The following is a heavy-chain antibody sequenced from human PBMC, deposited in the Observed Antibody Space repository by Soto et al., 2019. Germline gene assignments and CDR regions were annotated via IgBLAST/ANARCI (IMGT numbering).Heavy chain of an antibody. CDR3: ARGIVRGGFDI. CDR2: IYDTWTT. V-gene: IGHV4-30-4*01. D-gene: IGHD3-10*02. Sequence: QVQLQEAGPGLVRPSQTLSLTCTVAGGSMSENDYYWSWLRQSPGQGRQWIGYIYDTWTTSYSPSLTSRVTMSADTSRNLFSLKLTSVTAADTALYFCARGIVRGGFDIWGQGTLVTVSS. CDR1: GGSMSENDYY. J-gene: IGHJ3*02.